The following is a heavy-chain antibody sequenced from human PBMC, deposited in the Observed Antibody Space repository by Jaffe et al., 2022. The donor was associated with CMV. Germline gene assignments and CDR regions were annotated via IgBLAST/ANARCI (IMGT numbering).Heavy chain of an antibody. Sequence: EVQLVESGGGLVKPGGSLRLSCAASGFTFSSYSMNWVRQAPGKGLEWVSSISSSSSYIYYADSVKGRFTISRDNAKNSLYLQMNSLRAEDTAVYYCARDVVEWLGGLYMDVWGKGTTVTVSS. CDR1: GFTFSSYS. J-gene: IGHJ6*03. V-gene: IGHV3-21*01. CDR2: ISSSSSYI. CDR3: ARDVVEWLGGLYMDV. D-gene: IGHD3-3*01.